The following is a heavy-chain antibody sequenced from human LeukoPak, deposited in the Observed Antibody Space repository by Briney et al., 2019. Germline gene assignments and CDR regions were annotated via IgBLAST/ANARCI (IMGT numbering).Heavy chain of an antibody. CDR3: ARGPKSDWHYFDY. CDR2: ISWRSSDI. V-gene: IGHV3-21*01. CDR1: GFTLSSYN. D-gene: IGHD3-9*01. J-gene: IGHJ4*02. Sequence: SGGSLRLSCVASGFTLSSYNMKWVRQAPGKRLEWVSSISWRSSDIEYADSVKGRFTISRDIDKRSLYLQMNSPRVEDTAVYYCARGPKSDWHYFDYWGQGTLVTVSS.